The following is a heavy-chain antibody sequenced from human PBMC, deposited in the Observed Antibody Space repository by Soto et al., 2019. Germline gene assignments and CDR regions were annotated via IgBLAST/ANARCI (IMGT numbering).Heavy chain of an antibody. Sequence: EVQLVESGGGLVQPGGSLRLSCAASGFTFTNYWMHWVRHAPWKGLQWVARVDGEGSGTSYADSVKGRFTISRDNATNTLSLQTTRRGAGDTAVYYFGSVSGHWCWGTMVTVSS. J-gene: IGHJ1*01. CDR2: VDGEGSGT. CDR1: GFTFTNYW. V-gene: IGHV3-74*01. D-gene: IGHD1-26*01. CDR3: GSVSGH.